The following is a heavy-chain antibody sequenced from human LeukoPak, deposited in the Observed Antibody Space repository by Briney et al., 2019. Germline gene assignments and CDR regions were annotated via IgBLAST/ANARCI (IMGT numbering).Heavy chain of an antibody. Sequence: SETLSLTCGVSGYSISRGYYWAWIRQPPGKGLEWIGTIYHIGSTYYNPSLESRVTISVDTSKNEFPLNLNSATAADTAVYYCARAGWIITSGIDYWGQGALVTVSS. CDR2: IYHIGST. V-gene: IGHV4-38-2*01. J-gene: IGHJ4*02. CDR1: GYSISRGYY. D-gene: IGHD1-20*01. CDR3: ARAGWIITSGIDY.